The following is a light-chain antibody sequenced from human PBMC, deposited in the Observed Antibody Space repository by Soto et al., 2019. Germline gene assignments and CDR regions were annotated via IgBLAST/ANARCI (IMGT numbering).Light chain of an antibody. V-gene: IGKV1-5*03. J-gene: IGKJ1*01. CDR2: KAS. CDR1: QRIRSW. Sequence: DIQMTQSPSTLSASVGDRVTITCRASQRIRSWLAWYQQKPGKAPKLLIYKASTLRRGVPSRFSSSGSGKEFTLAISSLQPDDAATYYCQQYNYTWTFGQGTKVEIK. CDR3: QQYNYTWT.